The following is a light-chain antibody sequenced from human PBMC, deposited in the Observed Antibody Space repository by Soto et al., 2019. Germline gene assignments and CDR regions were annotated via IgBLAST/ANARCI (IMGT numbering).Light chain of an antibody. CDR2: EVT. Sequence: LTQPASFSGSPGPSSTISCTGTSSYICAYDYFSWFQQHPDKAPKLMISEVTNRPSGVSDRFSGSKSGNAASLTISGLQAEDEAYYFCFSSTTAHTNIFGTGTKVTVL. J-gene: IGLJ1*01. V-gene: IGLV2-14*01. CDR3: FSSTTAHTNI. CDR1: SSYICAYDY.